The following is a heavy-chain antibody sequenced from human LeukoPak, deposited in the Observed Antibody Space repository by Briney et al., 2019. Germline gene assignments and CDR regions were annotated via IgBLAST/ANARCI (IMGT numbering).Heavy chain of an antibody. CDR1: GGSISSYY. J-gene: IGHJ6*03. D-gene: IGHD6-13*01. Sequence: PSETLSLTCTVSGGSISSYYWSWIRQPPGKGLEWIGYIYYSGSTNYNPSLKSRVTISVDTSKNQFSLKLSSVTAADTAVYYCARHRRLKQQLVNYYYYYMDVWGKGTTVTVSS. CDR2: IYYSGST. CDR3: ARHRRLKQQLVNYYYYYMDV. V-gene: IGHV4-59*08.